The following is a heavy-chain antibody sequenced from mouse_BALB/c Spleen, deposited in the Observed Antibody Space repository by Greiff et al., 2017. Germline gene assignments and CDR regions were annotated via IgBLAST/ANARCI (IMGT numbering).Heavy chain of an antibody. CDR3: ARSSSLYFDY. CDR1: GFNIKDTY. CDR2: IDPANGNT. V-gene: IGHV14-3*02. D-gene: IGHD1-1*01. Sequence: EVKLEESGAELVKPGASVKLSCTASGFNIKDTYMHWVKQRPEQGLEWIGRIDPANGNTKYDPKFQGKATITADTSSNTAYLQLSSLTSEDTAVYYCARSSSLYFDYWGQGTTLTVSS. J-gene: IGHJ2*01.